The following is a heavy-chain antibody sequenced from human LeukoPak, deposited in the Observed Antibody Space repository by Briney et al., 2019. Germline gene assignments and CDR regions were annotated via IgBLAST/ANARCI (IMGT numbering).Heavy chain of an antibody. D-gene: IGHD2-2*01. V-gene: IGHV1-69*05. Sequence: APVKVSCKASGGTFSSYAISWVRQAPGQGLEWMGRIIPIFGTANYAQKFQGRVTITTDESTSTAYMELSSLRSEDTAVYYCARDLASPDIVVVPASNWFDPWGQGTLVTVSS. J-gene: IGHJ5*02. CDR2: IIPIFGTA. CDR3: ARDLASPDIVVVPASNWFDP. CDR1: GGTFSSYA.